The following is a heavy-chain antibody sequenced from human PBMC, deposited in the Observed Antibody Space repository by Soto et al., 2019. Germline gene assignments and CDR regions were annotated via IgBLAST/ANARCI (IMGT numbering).Heavy chain of an antibody. CDR1: GFTFSTYS. Sequence: AGGSLRLSCAASGFTFSTYSMSWVRQAPGKGLEWVSYIRSTTGNKYYADSVKGRFTISRDNAENSLFLQMDSLRAEDAAVYYCARVGPSSSWTDFDYWGQGTLVTVSS. CDR3: ARVGPSSSWTDFDY. D-gene: IGHD6-13*01. J-gene: IGHJ4*02. V-gene: IGHV3-48*01. CDR2: IRSTTGNK.